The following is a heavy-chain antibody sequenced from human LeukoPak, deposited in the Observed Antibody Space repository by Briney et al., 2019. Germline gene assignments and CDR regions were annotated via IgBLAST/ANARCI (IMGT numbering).Heavy chain of an antibody. CDR1: GFSFSDFY. D-gene: IGHD6-13*01. CDR3: ARLPRQQLVPRYFDY. J-gene: IGHJ4*02. Sequence: GGSLRLSCTASGFSFSDFYMNWIRQAPGKGLEWVSYIRSSGYTIYYADSVKGRFSISRDNAKNSLYLQMNSLRPEDTAVYYCARLPRQQLVPRYFDYWGQGTLVTVSS. CDR2: IRSSGYTI. V-gene: IGHV3-11*04.